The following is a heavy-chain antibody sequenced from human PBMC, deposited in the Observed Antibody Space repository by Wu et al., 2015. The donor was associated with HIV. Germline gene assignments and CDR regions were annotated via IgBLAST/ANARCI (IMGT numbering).Heavy chain of an antibody. J-gene: IGHJ3*02. CDR3: ASCSGSGCYLDAFDI. CDR2: IIPVFGTA. D-gene: IGHD2-15*01. V-gene: IGHV1-69*13. Sequence: QVQLVQSGAEVKKPGSSVKVSCKASGGTFSSNGITWVRQAPGQGLEWMGRIIPVFGTANYAQKFQGRVTITADESTSIAYMELNNLRSDDTAVYYCASCSGSGCYLDAFDIWGQGTMVTVSS. CDR1: GGTFSSNG.